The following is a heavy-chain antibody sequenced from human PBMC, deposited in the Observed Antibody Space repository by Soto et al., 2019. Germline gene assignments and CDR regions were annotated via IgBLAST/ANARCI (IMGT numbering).Heavy chain of an antibody. CDR2: INHSGST. V-gene: IGHV4-34*01. D-gene: IGHD3-10*01. J-gene: IGHJ4*02. CDR3: ARGRYYYGSGSWGRNRFDY. Sequence: QVQLQQWGAGLLKPSETLSLTCAVYGGSFSGYYWSWIRQPPGKGLEWIGEINHSGSTNYNPSLXGRVTIPVDTXXNXLXPKLSSVTAADTAVYYCARGRYYYGSGSWGRNRFDYWGQGTLVTVSS. CDR1: GGSFSGYY.